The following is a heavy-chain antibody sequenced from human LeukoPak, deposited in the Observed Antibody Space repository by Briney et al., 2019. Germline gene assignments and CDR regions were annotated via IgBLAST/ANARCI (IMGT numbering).Heavy chain of an antibody. J-gene: IGHJ6*02. CDR2: IYSGGST. V-gene: IGHV3-53*01. CDR3: ASRYCSGGRCYIVHYYYGMDV. D-gene: IGHD2-15*01. CDR1: GFTVSSNY. Sequence: GGSLRLSCAASGFTVSSNYMSWVRQAAGKGLEGVAGIYSGGSTYYADSVKGRFTISRDNSKNTLYLQMNSLRPEDTAVYYCASRYCSGGRCYIVHYYYGMDVWGQGTTVTVSS.